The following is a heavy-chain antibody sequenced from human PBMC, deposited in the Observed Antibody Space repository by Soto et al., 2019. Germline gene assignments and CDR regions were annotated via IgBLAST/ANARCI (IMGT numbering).Heavy chain of an antibody. Sequence: ASVKVSCKASGYTFTSYDINWVRQATGQGLEWMGWMNPNGGNTGYAQKFQGRITMTRNTSISTAYMELSSLRSDDTAVYYCARDRGTAMVTYYYYGMDVWGQGTTVTVSS. CDR3: ARDRGTAMVTYYYYGMDV. J-gene: IGHJ6*02. CDR1: GYTFTSYD. CDR2: MNPNGGNT. D-gene: IGHD5-18*01. V-gene: IGHV1-8*01.